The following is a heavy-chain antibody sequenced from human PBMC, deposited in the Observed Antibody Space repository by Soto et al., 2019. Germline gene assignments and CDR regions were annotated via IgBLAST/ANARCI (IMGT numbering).Heavy chain of an antibody. CDR3: ATWPEMGFEGNQYFFDN. J-gene: IGHJ4*02. CDR2: IIPVFGTT. CDR1: GYSFTRHD. D-gene: IGHD1-26*01. V-gene: IGHV1-69*01. Sequence: QVQLVQSGAEVKKPGASVKVSCKASGYSFTRHDINWVRQSPGRGLEWMGEIIPVFGTTQYEQEFQDRVAITADEASSTAYMDLSSLRSDDTAVYYCATWPEMGFEGNQYFFDNWGQGTLVTVSS.